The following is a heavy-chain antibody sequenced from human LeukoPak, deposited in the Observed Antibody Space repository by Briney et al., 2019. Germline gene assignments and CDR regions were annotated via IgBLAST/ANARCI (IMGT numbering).Heavy chain of an antibody. CDR1: GFTFSSYE. CDR2: ITSSDSTT. V-gene: IGHV3-48*03. Sequence: GGSLRLSCVASGFTFSSYEMNWVRQAPGKGLEWLSYITSSDSTTHYADSVKGRFTISRDNAQKSLYLQMNSLRAEDTAVYYCAKDMWVSMVRGVPHYMDVWGKGTTVTISS. CDR3: AKDMWVSMVRGVPHYMDV. J-gene: IGHJ6*03. D-gene: IGHD3-10*01.